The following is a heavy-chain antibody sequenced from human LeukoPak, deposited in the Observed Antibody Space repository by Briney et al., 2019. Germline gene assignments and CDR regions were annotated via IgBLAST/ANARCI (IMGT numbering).Heavy chain of an antibody. CDR2: FDSEDGET. CDR1: GYTFTGYY. Sequence: ASVKVSCKASGYTFTGYYMHWVRQAPGQGLEWMGGFDSEDGETIYAQKFQGRVTMTEDTSTDTAYMELSSLRSEDTAVYYCATDLHSLYYFDYWGQGTLVTVSS. J-gene: IGHJ4*02. V-gene: IGHV1-24*01. CDR3: ATDLHSLYYFDY. D-gene: IGHD1-26*01.